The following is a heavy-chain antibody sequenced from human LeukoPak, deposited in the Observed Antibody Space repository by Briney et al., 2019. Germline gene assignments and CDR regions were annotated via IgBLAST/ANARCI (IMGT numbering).Heavy chain of an antibody. V-gene: IGHV1-69*05. CDR1: GGTFSSYA. D-gene: IGHD6-19*01. CDR3: ARARLGVAGTGFFY. CDR2: IIPIFGTA. J-gene: IGHJ4*02. Sequence: SVKVSCKASGGTFSSYAISWVRQAPGQGLEWMGGIIPIFGTANYAQKFQGRVTITTDESTSTAYMELSSLRSQDTAVYYCARARLGVAGTGFFYWGQGTLVTVSS.